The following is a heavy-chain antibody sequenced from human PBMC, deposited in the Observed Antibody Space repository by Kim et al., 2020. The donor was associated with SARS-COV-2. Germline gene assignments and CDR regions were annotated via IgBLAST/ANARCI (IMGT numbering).Heavy chain of an antibody. Sequence: SETLSLTCTVSGGSVSSGSYYWSWIRQPPGKGLEWIGYIYYSGSINYNPSLKSRVTISVDTSKNQIFLKLSSVTAADPAVYYCASFSSSSYTDSYGMDVWGQGTTVTVSS. J-gene: IGHJ6*02. CDR3: ASFSSSSYTDSYGMDV. D-gene: IGHD6-13*01. CDR1: GGSVSSGSYY. CDR2: IYYSGSI. V-gene: IGHV4-61*01.